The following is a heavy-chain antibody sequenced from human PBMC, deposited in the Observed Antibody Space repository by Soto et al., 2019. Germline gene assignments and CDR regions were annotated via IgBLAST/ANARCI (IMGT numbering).Heavy chain of an antibody. CDR2: TWYDGSNK. CDR1: GFTGSSIY. D-gene: IGHD2-15*01. CDR3: ARDRGSAGYGMDV. J-gene: IGHJ6*02. Sequence: WGSLRLSWVASGFTGSSIYISWVLQAPGKGLEWVAVTWYDGSNKYYADSVKGRFTVSRDNSQNTLYLQMNSLRVEDTAVYYCARDRGSAGYGMDVWGQGTTVTVSS. V-gene: IGHV3-33*08.